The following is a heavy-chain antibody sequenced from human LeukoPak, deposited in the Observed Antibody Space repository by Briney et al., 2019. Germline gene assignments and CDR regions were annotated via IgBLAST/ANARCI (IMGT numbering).Heavy chain of an antibody. Sequence: ASVKVSCKASGYTFTGYRMHWVRQAPGQGLEWMGWINPNSGGTNYAQKFQGRVTMTRDTSISTAYMELSRLRSDDTAVYYCATHYYGSGSYYQYFDYWGQGTLVTVSS. CDR2: INPNSGGT. V-gene: IGHV1-2*02. D-gene: IGHD3-10*01. CDR3: ATHYYGSGSYYQYFDY. CDR1: GYTFTGYR. J-gene: IGHJ4*02.